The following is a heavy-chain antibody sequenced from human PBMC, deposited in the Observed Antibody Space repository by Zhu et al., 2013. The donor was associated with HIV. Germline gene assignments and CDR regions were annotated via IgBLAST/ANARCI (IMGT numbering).Heavy chain of an antibody. CDR2: MNPNSGNT. CDR3: ARVSRVRGVPPFNWFDP. V-gene: IGHV1-8*01. J-gene: IGHJ5*02. Sequence: QVQLVQSGAEVKKPGASVKVSCKASGYTFTSYDINWVRQATGQGLEWMGWMNPNSGNTGYAQKFQGRVTMTRNTSISTAYMELSSLRSEDTAVYYCARVSRVRGVPPFNWFDPWGQGTLVTVSS. CDR1: GYTFTSYD. D-gene: IGHD3-10*01.